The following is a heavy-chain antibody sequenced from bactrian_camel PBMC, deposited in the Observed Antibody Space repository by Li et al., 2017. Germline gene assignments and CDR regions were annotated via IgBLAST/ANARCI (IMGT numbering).Heavy chain of an antibody. CDR1: GFTFSTYY. CDR3: AAVYGVDCEFDPGY. CDR2: FYADGSKT. V-gene: IGHV3-2*01. Sequence: HVQLVESGGGSVQPGGSLRLSCTASGFTFSTYYMSWVRQAPGKWLEWVSSFYADGSKTYYADSVKGRFAISRDNARNTVYLQMSNLKPEDTAVYYCAAVYGVDCEFDPGYWGPGTQVTVS. D-gene: IGHD6*01. J-gene: IGHJ6*01.